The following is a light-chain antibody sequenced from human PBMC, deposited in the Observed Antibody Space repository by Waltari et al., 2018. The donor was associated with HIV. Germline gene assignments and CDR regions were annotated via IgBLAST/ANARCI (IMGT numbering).Light chain of an antibody. CDR1: SSDVGGYNY. CDR3: ATWTDSLSGVV. CDR2: EVS. Sequence: QSALTQPPSASGSPGQSVTISCTGTSSDVGGYNYVSWYQQHPGKAPKLMIYEVSKRPSGVPDRFSGSKSGNTASLTVSGLQAEDEADYYCATWTDSLSGVVFGGGTKLRVL. J-gene: IGLJ2*01. V-gene: IGLV2-8*01.